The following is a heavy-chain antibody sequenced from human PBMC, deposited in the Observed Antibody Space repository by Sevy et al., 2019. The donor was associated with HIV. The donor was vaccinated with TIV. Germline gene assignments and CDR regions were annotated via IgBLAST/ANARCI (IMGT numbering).Heavy chain of an antibody. Sequence: GGSLRLSCAASGFIFSDYWMTWVRQAPGKVLEWVATIRLDGSARYYASSVKGRFTISRDNAKNSLFLQMNSLRVEDTAVYYCARAFRREAYTPDYWGQGSLVTVSS. D-gene: IGHD4-4*01. CDR2: IRLDGSAR. J-gene: IGHJ4*02. CDR1: GFIFSDYW. V-gene: IGHV3-7*03. CDR3: ARAFRREAYTPDY.